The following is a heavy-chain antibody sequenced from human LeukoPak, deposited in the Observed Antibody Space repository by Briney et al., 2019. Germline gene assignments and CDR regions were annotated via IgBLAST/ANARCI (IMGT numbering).Heavy chain of an antibody. CDR2: IRYDGNER. CDR1: GLIFSNYG. D-gene: IGHD2-21*02. J-gene: IGHJ6*04. Sequence: GGSLTLSCVAPGLIFSNYGMHWVRQAPGKGLDWVSFIRYDGNERQYADSMRGRVTIPRDNSKGTLFLQMTSLRPEDTAVYYCAKAYGSRLLKGDHQNMDVWGKGTTVIVSS. V-gene: IGHV3-30*02. CDR3: AKAYGSRLLKGDHQNMDV.